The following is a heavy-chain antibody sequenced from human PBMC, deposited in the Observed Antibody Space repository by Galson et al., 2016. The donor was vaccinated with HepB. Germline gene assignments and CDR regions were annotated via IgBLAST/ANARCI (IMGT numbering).Heavy chain of an antibody. Sequence: QSGAEVKKPGESLKISCKGSGYSFTKYWVGWVRQMPGKGLEWMGIIYPGDADTKYSPSFQGHVTISADKSISTAYLQWSSLKASDTAIYYCVRHGNCVRGSCLNWLDPWGQGTLDTVSS. D-gene: IGHD2-2*01. CDR3: VRHGNCVRGSCLNWLDP. J-gene: IGHJ5*02. V-gene: IGHV5-51*01. CDR2: IYPGDADT. CDR1: GYSFTKYW.